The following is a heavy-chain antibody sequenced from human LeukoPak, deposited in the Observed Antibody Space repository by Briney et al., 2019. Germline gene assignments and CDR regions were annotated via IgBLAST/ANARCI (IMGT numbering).Heavy chain of an antibody. J-gene: IGHJ4*02. CDR1: GVSISSSNSY. D-gene: IGHD6-13*01. Sequence: SETLSLTCTVSGVSISSSNSYWGWIRQPPGKGLEWIGSIYYSGSTYYNPSLKSRVTISVDTSKNQFSLKLSSVTAADTAVYYCARGGIAAAGVDYWGQGTLVTVSS. CDR2: IYYSGST. CDR3: ARGGIAAAGVDY. V-gene: IGHV4-39*07.